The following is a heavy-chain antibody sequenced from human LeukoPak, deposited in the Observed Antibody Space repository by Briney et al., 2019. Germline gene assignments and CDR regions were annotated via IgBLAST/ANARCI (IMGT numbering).Heavy chain of an antibody. J-gene: IGHJ4*02. CDR3: ASTICISTSCYPGVVDY. V-gene: IGHV4-61*02. CDR1: GGLISSGSYY. D-gene: IGHD2-2*01. Sequence: SETLSLTCTVSGGLISSGSYYWSWIRQPAGKGLEWIGRIYSSGSTNYNPALRSRLTISVDTSKNQFSLKLSSVTAADTAVYYCASTICISTSCYPGVVDYWGQGTLVTVSS. CDR2: IYSSGST.